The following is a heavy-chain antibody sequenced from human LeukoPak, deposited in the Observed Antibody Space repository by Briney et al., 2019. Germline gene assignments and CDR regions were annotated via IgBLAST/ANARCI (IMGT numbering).Heavy chain of an antibody. CDR2: INHSGST. D-gene: IGHD2-2*01. CDR3: ARLGGGSTSLPFDY. Sequence: SETLSLTCAVYGESFSGYYWSWIRQPPGKGLEWIGEINHSGSTNYNPSLKSRVTISVDTSKNQFSLKLSSVTAADTAVYYCARLGGGSTSLPFDYWGQGTLVTVSS. J-gene: IGHJ4*02. V-gene: IGHV4-34*01. CDR1: GESFSGYY.